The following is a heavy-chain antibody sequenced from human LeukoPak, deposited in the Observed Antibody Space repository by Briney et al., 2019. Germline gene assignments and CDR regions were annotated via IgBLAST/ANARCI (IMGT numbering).Heavy chain of an antibody. CDR3: ARDYIAAAGTNFDY. J-gene: IGHJ4*02. D-gene: IGHD6-13*01. CDR2: ISYDGSNK. CDR1: GFTFSSYA. Sequence: GGSLRLSCAASGFTFSSYAMHWVRQAPGKGLEWVAVISYDGSNKYYADSVKGRFTISRDNSKNTLYLQMNSLRAEDTAVYYCARDYIAAAGTNFDYWGQGTLVTVSS. V-gene: IGHV3-30-3*01.